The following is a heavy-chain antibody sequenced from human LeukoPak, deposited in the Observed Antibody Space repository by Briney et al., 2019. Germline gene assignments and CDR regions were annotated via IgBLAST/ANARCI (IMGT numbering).Heavy chain of an antibody. CDR2: IYYSGST. J-gene: IGHJ5*02. CDR1: GGSISSYY. V-gene: IGHV4-59*01. CDR3: WSTNYHPSRKSRVTISVDTSKTQFSLKLSSVPAADTAVYYCARVGTEVHTAMVIGWFDP. D-gene: IGHD3-10*01. Sequence: PSETLTLTCTVSGGSISSYYWSWIRQPPGKGLEWIGYIYYSGSTNYYPALKRRRTIIAGTSNNKCPLKLSSVPAADPAAYYCWSTNYHPSRKSRVTISVDTSKTQFSLKLSSVPAADTAVYYCARVGTEVHTAMVIGWFDPWGEGTLVTVSS.